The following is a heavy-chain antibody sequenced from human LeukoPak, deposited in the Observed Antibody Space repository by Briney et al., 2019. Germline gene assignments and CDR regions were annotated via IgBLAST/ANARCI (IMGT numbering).Heavy chain of an antibody. CDR2: INTNTGNP. D-gene: IGHD1-14*01. J-gene: IGHJ1*01. CDR1: GYIFSVYA. Sequence: ASVTVSYKASGYIFSVYALIWVRQAPGQGLELMGWINTNTGNPTYAQGFTGRFVFSLDTSVSTAYLQISSLKAEDTAVYYCARDYTIAVGTTTYLQHWGQGTLVTVSS. CDR3: ARDYTIAVGTTTYLQH. V-gene: IGHV7-4-1*02.